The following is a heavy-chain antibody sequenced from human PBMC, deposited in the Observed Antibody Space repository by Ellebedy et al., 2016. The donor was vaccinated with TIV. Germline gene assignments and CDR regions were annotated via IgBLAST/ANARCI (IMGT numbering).Heavy chain of an antibody. CDR1: GFTFSSYA. V-gene: IGHV3-23*01. D-gene: IGHD2-2*01. J-gene: IGHJ4*02. CDR3: AREYCSSTSCYGFFDY. CDR2: IIGSAGTT. Sequence: GESLKISXVASGFTFSSYAMSWVRQAPGKGLEWVSTIIGSAGTTYYADSVKGRFTISRDNSKNTLYLEMNSLRAEDTAVYYCAREYCSSTSCYGFFDYWGQGTLVTVSS.